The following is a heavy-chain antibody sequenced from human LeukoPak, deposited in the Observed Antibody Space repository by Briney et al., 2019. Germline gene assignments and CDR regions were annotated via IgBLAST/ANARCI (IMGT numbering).Heavy chain of an antibody. D-gene: IGHD4-23*01. CDR3: ARKGYGGKGYWFDP. V-gene: IGHV1-69*13. CDR2: IIPIFGTA. Sequence: GASVKVSCKASGGTFSSYAISWVRQAPGQGLEWMGGIIPIFGTANYAQKFQGRVTITADESTSTAYMELSSLRSEDTAVYYCARKGYGGKGYWFDPWGQGTLVTVSS. CDR1: GGTFSSYA. J-gene: IGHJ5*02.